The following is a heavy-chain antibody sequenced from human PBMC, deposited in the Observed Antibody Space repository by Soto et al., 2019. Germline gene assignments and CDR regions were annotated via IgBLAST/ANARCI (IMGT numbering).Heavy chain of an antibody. CDR2: IYRTGST. CDR1: VGSFTSNNW. Sequence: ETLSLTCAVSVGSFTSNNWWTCVRQPPGQGLEWIGEIYRTGSTNYNPSLKSRVTISLDKSENQFSLKVTSLTAADTAVYYCASRDPGTSVDYWGQGTLVTVSS. V-gene: IGHV4-4*02. D-gene: IGHD1-7*01. J-gene: IGHJ4*02. CDR3: ASRDPGTSVDY.